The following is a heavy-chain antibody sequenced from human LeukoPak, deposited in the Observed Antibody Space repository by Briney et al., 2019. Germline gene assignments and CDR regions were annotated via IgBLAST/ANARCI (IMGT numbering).Heavy chain of an antibody. CDR2: ISYDGSNK. V-gene: IGHV3-30-3*01. CDR1: GSTFSSYA. D-gene: IGHD4-17*01. Sequence: GGSLRLSCAASGSTFSSYAMHWVRQAPGKGLEWVAVISYDGSNKYYADSVKGRFTISRDNSKNTLYLQMNSLRAEDTAVYYCARGADYGDFLDYWGQGTLVTVSS. J-gene: IGHJ4*02. CDR3: ARGADYGDFLDY.